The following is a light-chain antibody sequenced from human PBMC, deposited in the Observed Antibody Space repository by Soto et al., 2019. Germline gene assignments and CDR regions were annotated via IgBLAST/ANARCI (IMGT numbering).Light chain of an antibody. CDR2: DTA. Sequence: ELVLMQSPCTMSLSPGEGATLSCMASQSVNSNYLAWYQQKPGQAPTVLIFDTARRATGVPDRFSGSGSGTDVTLTISILEPDEFAVYYCQQYGSSQFTFGPGTKGHI. CDR3: QQYGSSQFT. CDR1: QSVNSNY. V-gene: IGKV3-20*01. J-gene: IGKJ3*01.